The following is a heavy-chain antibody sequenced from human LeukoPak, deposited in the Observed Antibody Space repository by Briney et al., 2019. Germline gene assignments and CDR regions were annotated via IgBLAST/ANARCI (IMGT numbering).Heavy chain of an antibody. Sequence: SGPTLVNPTQTLTLTCTFSDFSLSTPGMGVVWIRQPPGKAPEWLVMIYYNDDKRYSPSLRSRLTITKDTSKNQVVLTMTNVDVVDTATYYCVHLVVTIDWRSYFDYWGQGILVTVSS. J-gene: IGHJ4*02. V-gene: IGHV2-5*01. CDR3: VHLVVTIDWRSYFDY. CDR1: DFSLSTPGMG. CDR2: IYYNDDK. D-gene: IGHD3-9*01.